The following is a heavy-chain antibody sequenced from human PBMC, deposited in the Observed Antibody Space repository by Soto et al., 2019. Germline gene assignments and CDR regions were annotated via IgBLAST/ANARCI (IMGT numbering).Heavy chain of an antibody. CDR1: GYTFTSYG. Sequence: ASVKVSCKASGYTFTSYGISWVRQAPGQGLEWMGWISAYNGNTNYAQKLQGRVTMTTDTSTSTAYMELRSLGSDDTAVYYCARAPGYSSIGNWFDPRGQGTLVTVSS. J-gene: IGHJ5*02. CDR3: ARAPGYSSIGNWFDP. V-gene: IGHV1-18*01. D-gene: IGHD6-13*01. CDR2: ISAYNGNT.